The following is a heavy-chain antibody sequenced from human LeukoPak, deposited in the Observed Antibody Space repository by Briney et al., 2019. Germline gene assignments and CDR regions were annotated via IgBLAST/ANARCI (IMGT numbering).Heavy chain of an antibody. V-gene: IGHV4-39*07. CDR1: GGSISSTSYY. Sequence: SETLSLTCTVSGGSISSTSYYWGWIRQPPGKGLEWIGSIYYSGSTNYNPSLKSRVTISVDTSKNQFSLKLSSVTAADTAVYYCARDTAMARKPYYYYMDVWGKGTTVTISS. J-gene: IGHJ6*03. CDR2: IYYSGST. D-gene: IGHD5-18*01. CDR3: ARDTAMARKPYYYYMDV.